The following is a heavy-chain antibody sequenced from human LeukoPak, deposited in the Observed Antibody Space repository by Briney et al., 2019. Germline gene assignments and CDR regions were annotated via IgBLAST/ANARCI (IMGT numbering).Heavy chain of an antibody. CDR3: AREGRGRQGGSYYYGMDV. J-gene: IGHJ6*02. Sequence: GGSLRLSCAGSGFTFSSYSMNWVRQAPGKGLEWVPYISSGSDFMHYADSVKGRFTISRDNAKNSLYLLMNSLRDDDTAVYYCAREGRGRQGGSYYYGMDVWGQGTTVTVSS. D-gene: IGHD3-10*01. CDR2: ISSGSDFM. V-gene: IGHV3-48*02. CDR1: GFTFSSYS.